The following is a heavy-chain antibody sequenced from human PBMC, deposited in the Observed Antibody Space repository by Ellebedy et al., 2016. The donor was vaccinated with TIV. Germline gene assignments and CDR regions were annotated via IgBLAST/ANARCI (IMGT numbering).Heavy chain of an antibody. V-gene: IGHV4-39*01. J-gene: IGHJ6*02. D-gene: IGHD1-26*01. CDR3: ARQLPPPRWYYYYGMDV. CDR2: IYFGGNT. Sequence: MPSETLSLTCTVSGGSISRGNSYWGWLRQPPGKGLEWIGSIYFGGNTYYNPSLKSRFTISVDTSKHQFSLNLSSVTAADTAVYYCARQLPPPRWYYYYGMDVWGQGTTVTVPS. CDR1: GGSISRGNSY.